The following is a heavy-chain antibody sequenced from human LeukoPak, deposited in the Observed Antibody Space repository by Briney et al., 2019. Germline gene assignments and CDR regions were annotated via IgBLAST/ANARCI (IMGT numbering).Heavy chain of an antibody. V-gene: IGHV1-69*13. D-gene: IGHD1-26*01. CDR2: IVPMFGA. CDR3: ARDREGGGLYFFDY. Sequence: ASVKVSCKVSGGTFSSYSISWVRQAPGHGLEWMGGIVPMFGAKYAQKFQDRVTITADESTRTAYMELSSLRSEDTALYYCARDREGGGLYFFDYWGQGTLVTVSS. J-gene: IGHJ4*02. CDR1: GGTFSSYS.